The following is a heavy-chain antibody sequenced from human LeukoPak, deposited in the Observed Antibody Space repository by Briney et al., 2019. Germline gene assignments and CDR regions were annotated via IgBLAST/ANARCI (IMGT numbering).Heavy chain of an antibody. CDR3: ARDSSGWPTYGMDV. V-gene: IGHV4-31*03. D-gene: IGHD6-19*01. CDR2: IYYSGST. CDR1: GGSISSGGYY. J-gene: IGHJ6*02. Sequence: TLSLTCTVSGGSISSGGYYWSWIRQHPGKGLEWIGYIYYSGSTYYNPSLKSRVTISVDTSKNQFSLKLSSVTAADTAVYYCARDSSGWPTYGMDVWGQGTTVTVSS.